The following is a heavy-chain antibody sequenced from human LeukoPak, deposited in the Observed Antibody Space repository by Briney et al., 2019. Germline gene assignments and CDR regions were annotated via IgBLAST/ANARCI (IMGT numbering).Heavy chain of an antibody. J-gene: IGHJ5*02. D-gene: IGHD6-13*01. CDR3: ARGAKRIAAAGTPRHWFDP. Sequence: ASVKVSCKASGYTFTGYYMHWVRQAPGQGLEWMGWINPNSGGTNYAQKFQGRVSMTRDTSISTAYMELSRLRADDTAVYYCARGAKRIAAAGTPRHWFDPWGQGTLVTVSS. V-gene: IGHV1-2*02. CDR1: GYTFTGYY. CDR2: INPNSGGT.